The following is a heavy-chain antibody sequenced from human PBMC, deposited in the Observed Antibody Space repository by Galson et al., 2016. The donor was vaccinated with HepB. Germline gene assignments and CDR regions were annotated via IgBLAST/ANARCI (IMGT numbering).Heavy chain of an antibody. CDR3: ARDRSSGSGSFGY. CDR1: GGSISSGGYY. CDR2: IYHSGST. Sequence: TLSLTCTVSGGSISSGGYYWSWTRQHPGKGLEWIGYIYHSGSTYYNPSLKRRVTISVDTSKNQFSLKLSSVTAADTAVYLCARDRSSGSGSFGYWGQGTLVTVSS. V-gene: IGHV4-31*03. J-gene: IGHJ4*02. D-gene: IGHD3-10*01.